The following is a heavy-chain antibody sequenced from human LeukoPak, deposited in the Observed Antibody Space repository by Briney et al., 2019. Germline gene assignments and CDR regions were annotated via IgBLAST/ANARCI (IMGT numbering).Heavy chain of an antibody. CDR3: ARGGPGYYTPFDN. V-gene: IGHV4-59*01. Sequence: SETLSLTCTVSGGSINSYYWSWIRQPPGKGLEWIGFIFYSGSTNYGPSLKGRVTISIDMFTDQFSLQLNSVTAADTAIYYCARGGPGYYTPFDNWGQGILVTVSS. CDR1: GGSINSYY. J-gene: IGHJ4*02. D-gene: IGHD3-3*01. CDR2: IFYSGST.